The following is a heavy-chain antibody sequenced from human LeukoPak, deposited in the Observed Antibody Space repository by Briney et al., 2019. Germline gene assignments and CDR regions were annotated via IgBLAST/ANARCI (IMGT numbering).Heavy chain of an antibody. CDR3: ARDLRFGELLKSWFDP. D-gene: IGHD3-10*01. J-gene: IGHJ5*02. V-gene: IGHV1-2*02. Sequence: ASVKVSCKASGYTFTGYYMHWVRQAPGQGLEWMGWINPNSGGTNYAQKFQGRVTMTRDTSISTAYMELSRLRSDDTAVYYCARDLRFGELLKSWFDPWGQGTLVTVS. CDR2: INPNSGGT. CDR1: GYTFTGYY.